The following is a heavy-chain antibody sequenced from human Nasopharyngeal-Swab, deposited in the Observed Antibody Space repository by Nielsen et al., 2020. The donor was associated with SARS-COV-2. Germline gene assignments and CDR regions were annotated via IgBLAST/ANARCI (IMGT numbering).Heavy chain of an antibody. D-gene: IGHD1-1*01. Sequence: ASVKVSCKISGYTLTDLGMHWVRRGPGKGPEWMGGFDPQGGKAIYAEEFQGRVTMTEDTGTHTAYMELSSLMSGDTAVYYCAATVLSRLQGTAPHLDYWGQGTHVTVSS. CDR3: AATVLSRLQGTAPHLDY. V-gene: IGHV1-24*01. J-gene: IGHJ4*02. CDR2: FDPQGGKA. CDR1: GYTLTDLG.